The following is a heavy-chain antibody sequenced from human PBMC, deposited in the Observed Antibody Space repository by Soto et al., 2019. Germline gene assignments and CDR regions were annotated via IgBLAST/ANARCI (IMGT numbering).Heavy chain of an antibody. CDR2: IIPIFGTA. CDR3: RTPYSSSTSCYAHYYYGMDV. CDR1: GGTFSSYA. J-gene: IGHJ6*02. Sequence: QVQLVQSGAEVKKPGSSVKVYCKASGGTFSSYAISWVRQAPGQGLEWMGGIIPIFGTANYAQKFQGRVTITADESTSTAYMELSSLRSEDTAVYYCRTPYSSSTSCYAHYYYGMDVWGQGTTVTVSS. D-gene: IGHD2-2*01. V-gene: IGHV1-69*01.